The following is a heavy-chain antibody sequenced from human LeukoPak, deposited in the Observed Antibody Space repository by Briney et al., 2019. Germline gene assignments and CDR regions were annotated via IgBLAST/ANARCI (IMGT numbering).Heavy chain of an antibody. J-gene: IGHJ4*02. D-gene: IGHD5-18*01. CDR1: GGTFSSYA. V-gene: IGHV1-18*01. CDR2: ISAYNGNT. Sequence: GASVKVSCKASGGTFSSYAISWVRQAPGQGLEWMGWISAYNGNTNYAQKLQGRVTMTTDTSTSTAYMELRSLRSDDTAVYYCARDWRSGGDTAMVYGYWGQGTLVTVSS. CDR3: ARDWRSGGDTAMVYGY.